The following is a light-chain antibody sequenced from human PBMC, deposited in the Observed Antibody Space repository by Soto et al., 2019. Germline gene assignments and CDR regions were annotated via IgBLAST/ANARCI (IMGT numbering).Light chain of an antibody. J-gene: IGKJ1*01. CDR2: DAS. CDR3: QQYNNWPPWT. CDR1: QSVNSK. V-gene: IGKV3-15*01. Sequence: EIVLTQSPDTLSVSPGERATLSCRASQSVNSKLAWYQQRPGQAPRLLIYDASARATGIPARFSGSGSGTEFTLTISSLQSEDLAVYYCQQYNNWPPWTFGQGTKVDIK.